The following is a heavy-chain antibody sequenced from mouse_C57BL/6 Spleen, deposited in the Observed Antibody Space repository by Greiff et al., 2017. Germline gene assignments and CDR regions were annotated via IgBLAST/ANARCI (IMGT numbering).Heavy chain of an antibody. Sequence: QVQLQQSGPELVKPGASVKISCKASGYAFSSSWMNWVKQRPGKGLEWIGRIYPGDGDTNYNGKFKGKATLTADKSSSTAYMQLSSLTSEDSAVYFCARNLVGGYFDYWGQGTTLTVSS. V-gene: IGHV1-82*01. D-gene: IGHD2-10*02. J-gene: IGHJ2*01. CDR3: ARNLVGGYFDY. CDR1: GYAFSSSW. CDR2: IYPGDGDT.